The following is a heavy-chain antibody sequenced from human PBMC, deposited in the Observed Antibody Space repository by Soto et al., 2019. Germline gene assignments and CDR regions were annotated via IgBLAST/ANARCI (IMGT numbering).Heavy chain of an antibody. J-gene: IGHJ4*02. V-gene: IGHV4-34*01. CDR2: INHSGST. D-gene: IGHD2-2*01. Sequence: QVQLQQWGAGLLKPSVTLSLTCAVYGGSFSGYYWSWIRQPPGKGLERIGEINHSGSTNYNPSLKSRVTISVDTSKHQFSLKLSSVTAADTAVYYCARGIVVVPAAPYFDYWGQGTLVTVSS. CDR1: GGSFSGYY. CDR3: ARGIVVVPAAPYFDY.